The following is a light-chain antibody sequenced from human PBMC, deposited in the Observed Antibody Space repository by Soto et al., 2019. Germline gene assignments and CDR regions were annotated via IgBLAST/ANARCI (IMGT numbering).Light chain of an antibody. V-gene: IGLV1-51*01. CDR3: GTWDSSLSGGI. Sequence: QSVLTQPPSVSAAPGQKVSISCSGSSSNVGKNYVSWYQQFPGTAPKLLIYDNNKRPTGIPDRFSGSKSGTSATLDITGLQSGDEADYYCGTWDSSLSGGIFGGGTKLTVL. CDR1: SSNVGKNY. J-gene: IGLJ2*01. CDR2: DNN.